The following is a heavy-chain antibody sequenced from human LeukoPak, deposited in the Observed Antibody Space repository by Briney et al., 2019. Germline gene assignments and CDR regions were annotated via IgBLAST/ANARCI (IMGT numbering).Heavy chain of an antibody. V-gene: IGHV4-59*08. CDR1: GGSISSYY. CDR3: ARHPDSIAVAGIDY. D-gene: IGHD6-19*01. CDR2: IYYSGST. J-gene: IGHJ4*02. Sequence: SETLSLTCTVSGGSISSYYWSWIRQPPGKGLEWIGYIYYSGSTNYNPSLKSRVTISVDTSKNRFSLKLSSVTAADTAVYYCARHPDSIAVAGIDYWGQGTLVTVSS.